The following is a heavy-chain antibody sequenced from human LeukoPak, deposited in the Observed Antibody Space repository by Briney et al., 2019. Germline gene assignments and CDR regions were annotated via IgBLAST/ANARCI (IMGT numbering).Heavy chain of an antibody. CDR3: TTLTMSSNFHY. D-gene: IGHD5/OR15-5a*01. Sequence: GGSLRLSCAASGFSFSVYDIHWVRQAPGKGLEWISDISSSGTTTYYADSVKGRFTISRDNAKNSLYLQMNSLRAEDTAVYYGTTLTMSSNFHYWGQRTLVTVSS. J-gene: IGHJ4*02. CDR2: ISSSGTTT. V-gene: IGHV3-48*03. CDR1: GFSFSVYD.